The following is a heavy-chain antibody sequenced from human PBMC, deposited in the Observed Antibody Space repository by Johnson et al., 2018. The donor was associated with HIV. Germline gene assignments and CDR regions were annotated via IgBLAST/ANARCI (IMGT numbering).Heavy chain of an antibody. CDR2: IKEDGLDE. CDR3: AKALLMVWEQTDAFDI. Sequence: MLLVESGGGVVQPGRSLRLSCAASGFTFSSYGMHWVRQAPGKGLEWVANIKEDGLDENYVDSVKGRFTISRDNAKNSLFLQMNSLRAEDTAVYYCAKALLMVWEQTDAFDIWGQGTMVTVSS. V-gene: IGHV3-7*01. D-gene: IGHD1-26*01. J-gene: IGHJ3*02. CDR1: GFTFSSYG.